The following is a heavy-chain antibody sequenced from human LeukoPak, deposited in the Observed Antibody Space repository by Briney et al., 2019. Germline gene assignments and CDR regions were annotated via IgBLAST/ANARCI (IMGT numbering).Heavy chain of an antibody. V-gene: IGHV3-11*01. Sequence: GGSLRLSCAASGFTFSDYYMSWIRQAPGKGLEWVSYISSSGSTIYYADSVKGRFTISRDNAKNSLYLQMNSLRAEDTAVYYCARDWPYYYDSRYPAEYFQHWGQGTLVTVSS. CDR3: ARDWPYYYDSRYPAEYFQH. CDR1: GFTFSDYY. D-gene: IGHD3-22*01. J-gene: IGHJ1*01. CDR2: ISSSGSTI.